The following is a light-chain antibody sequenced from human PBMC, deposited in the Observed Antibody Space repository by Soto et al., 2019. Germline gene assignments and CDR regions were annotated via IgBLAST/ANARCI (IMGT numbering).Light chain of an antibody. CDR2: GAS. CDR1: QSISRY. J-gene: IGKJ1*01. Sequence: EIVMTQSPATLSVSPGGRTTLSCRASQSISRYLAWYQQKPGQGPRLLIHGASTRATGIPARFSGSGSGTEFTLTIGSLQSEDFAVYYCQQYNNWPRTFGQGTKVDIK. CDR3: QQYNNWPRT. V-gene: IGKV3-15*01.